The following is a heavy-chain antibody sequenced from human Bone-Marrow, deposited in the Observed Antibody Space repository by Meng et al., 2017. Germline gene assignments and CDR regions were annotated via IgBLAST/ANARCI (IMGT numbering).Heavy chain of an antibody. D-gene: IGHD3-22*01. CDR3: AAKPPYYYDSSGYYSPHNWFDP. Sequence: SETLSLTCAVSGGSISSSNWWSWVRQPPGKGLEWIGEIYHSGSTNYNPSLKSRVTISVDKSKNQFSLKLSSVTAADTAVYYCAAKPPYYYDSSGYYSPHNWFDPWGQGTLVT. CDR2: IYHSGST. V-gene: IGHV4-4*02. CDR1: GGSISSSNW. J-gene: IGHJ5*02.